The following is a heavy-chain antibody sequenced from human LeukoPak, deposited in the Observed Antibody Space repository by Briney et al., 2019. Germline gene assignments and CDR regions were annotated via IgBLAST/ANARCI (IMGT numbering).Heavy chain of an antibody. Sequence: PSETLSLTCAVYGGSFSGYYWSWIRQPPGKGLEWIGEINHSGSTNYNPSLKSRVTISVDTSKNQFSLKLSSVTAADTAVYYCVRDLRIPHYYYYGMDVWGQGTTVTVSS. CDR2: INHSGST. CDR1: GGSFSGYY. J-gene: IGHJ6*02. CDR3: VRDLRIPHYYYYGMDV. D-gene: IGHD2-15*01. V-gene: IGHV4-34*01.